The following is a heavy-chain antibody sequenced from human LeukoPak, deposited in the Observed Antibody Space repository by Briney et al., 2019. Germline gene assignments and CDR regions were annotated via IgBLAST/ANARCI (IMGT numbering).Heavy chain of an antibody. Sequence: GASVKVSCKVSGYTLTELSMHWVRQAPGKGLEWMGGFDPEDGETIYAQKFQGRVTMTEDTSTDTAYMELSSLRSEDTAVYYCGTHVGFWSQRGGWFDPWGQGSLVSVSS. CDR3: GTHVGFWSQRGGWFDP. V-gene: IGHV1-24*01. CDR1: GYTLTELS. D-gene: IGHD3-3*01. CDR2: FDPEDGET. J-gene: IGHJ5*02.